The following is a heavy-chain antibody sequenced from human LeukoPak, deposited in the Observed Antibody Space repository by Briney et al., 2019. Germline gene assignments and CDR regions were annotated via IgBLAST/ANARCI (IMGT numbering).Heavy chain of an antibody. J-gene: IGHJ4*02. V-gene: IGHV3-74*01. CDR2: MNQDGSDT. CDR1: GFTLSSDW. Sequence: GGSLTLSCAVSGFTLSSDWMHWVRQVPGKGLEWVSRMNQDGSDTSYADSVKGRFTISRDNAKNTVYLQMNSLRAEDSAVYYCATVFGYWGQGTLVTVSS. CDR3: ATVFGY.